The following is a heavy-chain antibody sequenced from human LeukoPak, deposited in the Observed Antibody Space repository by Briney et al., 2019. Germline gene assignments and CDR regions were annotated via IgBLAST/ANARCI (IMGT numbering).Heavy chain of an antibody. CDR1: GGSISSSSDY. J-gene: IGHJ4*02. D-gene: IGHD4/OR15-4a*01. CDR2: IYYSGST. CDR3: AKERSLTLDY. V-gene: IGHV4-39*07. Sequence: SETLSLTCTVSGGSISSSSDYWGWIRQPPGKGLEWIGSIYYSGSTYYNPSLKSRVTISVDTSKNQFSLKLSSVTAADTAVYYCAKERSLTLDYWGQGTLVTVSS.